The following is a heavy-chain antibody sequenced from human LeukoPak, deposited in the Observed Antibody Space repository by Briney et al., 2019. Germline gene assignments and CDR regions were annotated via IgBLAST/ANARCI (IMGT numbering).Heavy chain of an antibody. D-gene: IGHD1-26*01. V-gene: IGHV4-34*01. CDR3: ARDPEYIVGATSAFDI. J-gene: IGHJ3*02. Sequence: SETLSLTCTVSGGSVNNYYWSWIRQPPGKGLEWIGEINHSGSTNYNPSLKSRVTISVDTSKNQFSLKLSSVTAADTAVYYCARDPEYIVGATSAFDIWGQGTMVTVSS. CDR2: INHSGST. CDR1: GGSVNNYY.